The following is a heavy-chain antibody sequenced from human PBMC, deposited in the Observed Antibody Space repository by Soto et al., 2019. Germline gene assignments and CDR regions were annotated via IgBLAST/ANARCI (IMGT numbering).Heavy chain of an antibody. CDR2: IYYSGST. V-gene: IGHV4-59*01. D-gene: IGHD2-15*01. CDR3: ARSRVVVAATPIYYYYYMDV. J-gene: IGHJ6*03. Sequence: SETLSLTCTVSGGSISSYYWSWIRQPPGKGLEWIGYIYYSGSTNYNPSLKSRVTISVDTSKNQLSLKMSSVTAADTAVYYFARSRVVVAATPIYYYYYMDVWGKGTTVTVSS. CDR1: GGSISSYY.